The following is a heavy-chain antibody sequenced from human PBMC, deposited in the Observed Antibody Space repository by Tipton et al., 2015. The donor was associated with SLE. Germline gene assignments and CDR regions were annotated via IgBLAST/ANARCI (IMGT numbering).Heavy chain of an antibody. Sequence: SLSLSCAASGFTFSSYAMSWVRQAPGKGLEWVSVISSGGSTYYADSVKGRFTISRDNSKNTLYLQMNSLRAEDTAVYYCAKEGVTGGAFYIWGQGTMVTVSS. CDR2: ISSGGST. CDR3: AKEGVTGGAFYI. CDR1: GFTFSSYA. D-gene: IGHD3-10*01. V-gene: IGHV3-23*03. J-gene: IGHJ3*02.